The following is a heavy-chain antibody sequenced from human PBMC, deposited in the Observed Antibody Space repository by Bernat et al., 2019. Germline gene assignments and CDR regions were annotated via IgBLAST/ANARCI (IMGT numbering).Heavy chain of an antibody. J-gene: IGHJ3*02. CDR2: IWYDGTNK. CDR1: GFTFNTYA. D-gene: IGHD3-22*01. Sequence: QVQLVESGGGVVQPGRSLRLSCAASGFTFNTYAMHWVRQAPGKGLEWVSVIWYDGTNKYYAGSVKGRFTISRDNSKNTLYLQMNSLRGEDTAVYYCARGAYYDSSGVVESGAFDIWGQGTMVAVSS. CDR3: ARGAYYDSSGVVESGAFDI. V-gene: IGHV3-33*01.